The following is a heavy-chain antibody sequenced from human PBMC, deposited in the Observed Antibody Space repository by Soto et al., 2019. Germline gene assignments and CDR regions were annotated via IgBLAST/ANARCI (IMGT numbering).Heavy chain of an antibody. V-gene: IGHV3-23*01. D-gene: IGHD3-22*01. CDR3: AKAYDSSGYPFYYGMDV. CDR2: ISGSGGST. Sequence: GGSLRLSCAASGFTFSSYAMSWVRQAPGKGLEWVSAISGSGGSTYYADSVKGRFTISRDNSKNTLYLQMNSLRAEDTALYYCAKAYDSSGYPFYYGMDVWGQGTTVTVSS. J-gene: IGHJ6*02. CDR1: GFTFSSYA.